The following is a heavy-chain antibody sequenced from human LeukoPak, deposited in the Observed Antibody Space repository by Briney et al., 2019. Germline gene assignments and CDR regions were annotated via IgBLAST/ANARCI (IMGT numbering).Heavy chain of an antibody. CDR1: GGSISSSSYY. D-gene: IGHD2-2*01. CDR2: IYYSGST. Sequence: SETLSLTCTVSGGSISSSSYYWGWIRQPPGKGLEWIGSIYYSGSTNYNPSLKSRVTISVDTSKNQFSLKLSSVTAADTAVYYCARQQPGYCSSTSCLNEVDYWGQGTLVTVSS. J-gene: IGHJ4*02. CDR3: ARQQPGYCSSTSCLNEVDY. V-gene: IGHV4-39*01.